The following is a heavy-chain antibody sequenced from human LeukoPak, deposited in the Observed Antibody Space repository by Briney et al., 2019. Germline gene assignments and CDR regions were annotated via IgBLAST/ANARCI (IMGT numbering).Heavy chain of an antibody. CDR1: GFTFSSYA. CDR3: AKDWGGYSYGTVDY. D-gene: IGHD5-18*01. J-gene: IGHJ4*02. CDR2: ISYDGSNK. V-gene: IGHV3-30-3*01. Sequence: GGSLRLSCAASGFTFSSYAMHWVRQAPGKGLEWVAVISYDGSNKYYADSVKGRFTISRDNSKNTLYLQMNSLRAEDTAVYYCAKDWGGYSYGTVDYWGQGTLVTVSS.